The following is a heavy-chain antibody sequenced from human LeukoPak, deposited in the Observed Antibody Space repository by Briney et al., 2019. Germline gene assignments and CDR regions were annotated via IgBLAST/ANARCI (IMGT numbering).Heavy chain of an antibody. V-gene: IGHV3-48*04. D-gene: IGHD4-17*01. CDR3: ARARSTVTIDASDI. CDR1: GFTFSSYS. CDR2: ITSSTTTI. Sequence: PGGSLRLSCAASGFTFSSYSMNWVRQAPGKGLEWVSYITSSTTTIYYADSVKGRFTMSRDNAKNSLYLQMNSLRVEDTAVYYCARARSTVTIDASDIWGQGTMVTVSS. J-gene: IGHJ3*02.